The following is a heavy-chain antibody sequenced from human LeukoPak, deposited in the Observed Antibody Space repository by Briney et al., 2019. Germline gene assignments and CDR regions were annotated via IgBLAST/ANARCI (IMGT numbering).Heavy chain of an antibody. CDR1: GYTFTGYD. CDR2: MNSNSGNT. CDR3: ARVNGIAARMLGY. J-gene: IGHJ4*02. Sequence: ASVKVSCKASGYTFTGYDINWVRQATGQGLECMGWMNSNSGNTGYAQKFQGRVTITRNTSISTAYMELSSLRSEDTGVYYCARVNGIAARMLGYWGQGTLVTVSS. D-gene: IGHD6-6*01. V-gene: IGHV1-8*02.